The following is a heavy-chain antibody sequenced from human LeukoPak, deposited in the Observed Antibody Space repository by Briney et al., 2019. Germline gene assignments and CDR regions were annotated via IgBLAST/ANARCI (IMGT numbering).Heavy chain of an antibody. Sequence: PGGSLRLSCAASGFTASSSPINWVRQAPGRGLEWVSVIYSGGNTFYADSVKGRFTISRHNSENTLYLQMNSLSADDTAVYYCVRLMGSGWFDPWGQGTLVTVFS. CDR3: VRLMGSGWFDP. CDR2: IYSGGNT. D-gene: IGHD1-26*01. V-gene: IGHV3-53*04. J-gene: IGHJ5*02. CDR1: GFTASSSP.